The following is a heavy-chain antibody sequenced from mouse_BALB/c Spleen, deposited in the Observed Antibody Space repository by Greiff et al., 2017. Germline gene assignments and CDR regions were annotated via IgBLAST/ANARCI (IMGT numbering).Heavy chain of an antibody. J-gene: IGHJ3*01. V-gene: IGHV5-9-3*01. CDR3: ARDGYWFAY. CDR1: GFTFSSYA. D-gene: IGHD2-3*01. Sequence: EVQRVESGGGLVKPGGSLKLSCAASGFTFSSYAMSWVRQTPEKRLEWVATISSGGSYTYYPDSVKGRFTISRDNAKNTLYLQMSSLRSEDTAMYYCARDGYWFAYWGQGTLVTVSA. CDR2: ISSGGSYT.